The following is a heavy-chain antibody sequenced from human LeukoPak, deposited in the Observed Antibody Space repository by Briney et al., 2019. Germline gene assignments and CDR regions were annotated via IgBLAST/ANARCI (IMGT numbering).Heavy chain of an antibody. Sequence: PGGSLRLSCAASGFTFSIYGMNWVRQAPGKGPEWVSSISSSSSYIYYADSVKGRFTISRDNARNSVYLQMNSLRAEDRAGYYCARDPAARSGNYSYHGMDVWGLGTTVTVSS. CDR3: ARDPAARSGNYSYHGMDV. D-gene: IGHD1-26*01. CDR1: GFTFSIYG. V-gene: IGHV3-21*01. J-gene: IGHJ6*02. CDR2: ISSSSSYI.